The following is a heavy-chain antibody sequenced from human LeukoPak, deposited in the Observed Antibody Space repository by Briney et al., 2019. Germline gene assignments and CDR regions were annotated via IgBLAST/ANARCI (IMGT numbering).Heavy chain of an antibody. CDR2: INYRGST. V-gene: IGHV4-39*07. J-gene: IGHJ4*02. D-gene: IGHD2-2*01. CDR3: ARGGCSSTSCYSD. Sequence: SETLSLTCTVSGGSISNSDYYWDWIRQPPGKGLEWIGSINYRGSTYYNPSLESRVTISVDTSKNQFSLKLSSVTAADTAVYYCARGGCSSTSCYSDWGQGTLVTVSS. CDR1: GGSISNSDYY.